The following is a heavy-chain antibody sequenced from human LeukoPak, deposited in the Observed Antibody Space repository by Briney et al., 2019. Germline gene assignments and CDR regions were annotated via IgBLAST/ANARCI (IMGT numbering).Heavy chain of an antibody. Sequence: GGSLRLSCAASGFTFSIYSMNWVRQAPGKGLEWVSSISTSSTYIDYADSMKGRFTISRDNAKKSLYLQMNSLRAEDTAIYYCARAGTAVRLGMGFDSWGQGTLVTVSS. CDR2: ISTSSTYI. V-gene: IGHV3-21*01. J-gene: IGHJ4*02. CDR1: GFTFSIYS. CDR3: ARAGTAVRLGMGFDS. D-gene: IGHD6-19*01.